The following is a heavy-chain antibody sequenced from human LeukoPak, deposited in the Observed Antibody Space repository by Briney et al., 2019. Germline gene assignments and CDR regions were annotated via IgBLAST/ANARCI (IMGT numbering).Heavy chain of an antibody. CDR3: ARDLPIAVNWFDP. CDR1: GFTFSSYS. D-gene: IGHD6-13*01. V-gene: IGHV3-21*01. J-gene: IGHJ5*02. Sequence: GGSLRLSCAASGFTFSSYSMNWVRQAPGKGLEWVSSISSSSSYIYYADSVKGRFTISRDNAKNSLYLQMNSLRAEDTAVYYCARDLPIAVNWFDPWGQGTLVTVSS. CDR2: ISSSSSYI.